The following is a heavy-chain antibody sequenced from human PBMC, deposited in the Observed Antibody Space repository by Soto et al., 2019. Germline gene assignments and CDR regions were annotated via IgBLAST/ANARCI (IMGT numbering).Heavy chain of an antibody. CDR1: GFTFSSYS. Sequence: EVQLVESGGGLVQPGGSLRLSCAASGFTFSSYSMNWVRQAPGKGLEWVSSISSSSSYIYYADSVKGRFTISRDNAKNSLYLQMNSLRAEDTAVYYCAREGITMVRGVILHWGQGTLVTVSS. J-gene: IGHJ1*01. V-gene: IGHV3-21*01. CDR3: AREGITMVRGVILH. D-gene: IGHD3-10*01. CDR2: ISSSSSYI.